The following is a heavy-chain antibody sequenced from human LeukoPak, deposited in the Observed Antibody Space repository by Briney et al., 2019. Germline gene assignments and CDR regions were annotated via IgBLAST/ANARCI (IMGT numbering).Heavy chain of an antibody. V-gene: IGHV3-23*01. CDR2: ISGSGGST. CDR3: AKDRARAQWRRSFDY. D-gene: IGHD6-19*01. Sequence: GGSLRLSCAASGFTFSSYAMSWVRQAPGKGLEWVSAISGSGGSTYYADSVKGRFTISRDNSKNTLYLQMNSLRADDTAVYYCAKDRARAQWRRSFDYWGQGTLVTVSS. J-gene: IGHJ4*02. CDR1: GFTFSSYA.